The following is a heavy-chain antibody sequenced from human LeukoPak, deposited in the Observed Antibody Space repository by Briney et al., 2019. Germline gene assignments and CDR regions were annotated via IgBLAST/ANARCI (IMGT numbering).Heavy chain of an antibody. CDR1: GYTFTSYY. CDR2: INPNSGGT. D-gene: IGHD5-24*01. V-gene: IGHV1-2*02. J-gene: IGHJ6*04. Sequence: GASVTVSCKASGYTFTSYYMHWVRQAPGQGLEWMGWINPNSGGTNYAQKFQGRVTMTRDTSISTAYMELSRLRSDDTAVYYCARDSLASRVTSPRDVWGKGTTVTVSS. CDR3: ARDSLASRVTSPRDV.